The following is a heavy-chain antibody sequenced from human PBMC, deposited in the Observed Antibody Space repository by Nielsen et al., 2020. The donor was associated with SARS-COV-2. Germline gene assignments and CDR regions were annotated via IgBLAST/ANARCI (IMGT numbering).Heavy chain of an antibody. Sequence: GESLKISCAASGFTFSSYWMHWVRQVPGKGLVWVSRIKSDGSSTNYADSVKGRFTISRDNAKNTLYLQMNSLKTEDTAVYYCTTEVLLWFGENSWGQGTLVTVSS. D-gene: IGHD3-10*01. CDR1: GFTFSSYW. V-gene: IGHV3-74*01. J-gene: IGHJ5*02. CDR3: TTEVLLWFGENS. CDR2: IKSDGSST.